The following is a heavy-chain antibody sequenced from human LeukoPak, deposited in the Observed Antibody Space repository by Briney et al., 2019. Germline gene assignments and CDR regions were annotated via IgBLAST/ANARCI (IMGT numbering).Heavy chain of an antibody. CDR1: GYTFTSYG. J-gene: IGHJ4*02. CDR3: ARDLEEYCTNGVCYYFDY. CDR2: ISAYNGNT. V-gene: IGHV1-18*01. Sequence: GASVKVSCKASGYTFTSYGISWVRQAPGQGLEWMGWISAYNGNTNYAQKLQGRVTMTTDTSTSTAYMELRSLRSDDTAAYYCARDLEEYCTNGVCYYFDYWGQGTLVTVSS. D-gene: IGHD2-8*01.